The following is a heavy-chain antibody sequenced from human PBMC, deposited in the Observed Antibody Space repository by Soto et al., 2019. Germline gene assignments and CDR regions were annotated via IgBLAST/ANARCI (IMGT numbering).Heavy chain of an antibody. CDR1: GFAFTDSG. J-gene: IGHJ4*02. V-gene: IGHV3-74*01. D-gene: IGHD1-26*01. Sequence: XGSLRLSCTASGFAFTDSGIHWVRQAPGKGLVWVSRIDGPASTTNYADSVKGRFTTSRDNAKNIAFLHMNSLTDEDTAVYYSARGGAMGVDYWGQGTLVTVSS. CDR2: IDGPASTT. CDR3: ARGGAMGVDY.